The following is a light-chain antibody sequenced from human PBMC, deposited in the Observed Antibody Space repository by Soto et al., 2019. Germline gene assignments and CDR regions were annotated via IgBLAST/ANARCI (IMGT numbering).Light chain of an antibody. CDR1: QGINNY. Sequence: IQMTQSPSSLSASVGDRVTITCRASQGINNYLNWYQQKPGKAPNLLIYGTSSLQGGVPSRFSGSASGTDFTLTISSLQPEDSATYYCQQTYSMPWSFGQGTKVDIK. J-gene: IGKJ1*01. V-gene: IGKV1-39*01. CDR3: QQTYSMPWS. CDR2: GTS.